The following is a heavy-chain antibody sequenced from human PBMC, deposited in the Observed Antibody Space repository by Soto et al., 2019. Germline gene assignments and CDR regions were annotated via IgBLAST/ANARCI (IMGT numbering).Heavy chain of an antibody. J-gene: IGHJ4*02. D-gene: IGHD3-22*01. V-gene: IGHV3-30-3*01. Sequence: QVHLVESGGGVVQPGRSLRVSCAASGFTFSNYAMHWVRQAPGKGLEWVAVVSYDGSKQFYADSVEGRFTISRDSSKRTLYLHMDNLRDEDTAVYDCARDRVYYYDNSGYYNFDYWGQGTLVTVSS. CDR1: GFTFSNYA. CDR2: VSYDGSKQ. CDR3: ARDRVYYYDNSGYYNFDY.